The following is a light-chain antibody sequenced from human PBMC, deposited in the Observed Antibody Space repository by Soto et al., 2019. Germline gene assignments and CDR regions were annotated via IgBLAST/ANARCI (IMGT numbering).Light chain of an antibody. V-gene: IGKV3-20*01. J-gene: IGKJ5*01. CDR1: QSVGSSF. Sequence: DIMLRQSPGTLSLSPGERATLSYRAIQSVGSSFLAWYQQKPGQAPRLLIHGASSRATGIPEKFSGSGSGTNFTLTISRPEPEDFAVYYCQQYGSSPPITFGQGTRLEIK. CDR3: QQYGSSPPIT. CDR2: GAS.